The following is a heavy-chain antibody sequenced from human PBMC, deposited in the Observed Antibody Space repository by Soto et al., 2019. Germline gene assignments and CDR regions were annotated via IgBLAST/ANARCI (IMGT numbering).Heavy chain of an antibody. CDR1: GGSISSYY. V-gene: IGHV4-59*01. CDR2: IYYSGST. CDR3: AREGYCSSTSCHTWFDP. D-gene: IGHD2-2*01. J-gene: IGHJ5*02. Sequence: PSETLSLTCTVSGGSISSYYWSWIRQPPGKGLEWIGYIYYSGSTNYNPSLKSRVTIPVDTSKNQFSLKLSSVTAADTAVYYCAREGYCSSTSCHTWFDPWGQGTLVTVSS.